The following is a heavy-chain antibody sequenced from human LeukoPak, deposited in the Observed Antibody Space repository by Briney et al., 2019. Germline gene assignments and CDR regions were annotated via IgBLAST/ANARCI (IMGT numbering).Heavy chain of an antibody. CDR1: GFTFRSSA. CDR3: AADGDILTGYYKFDY. Sequence: GASVKVSCKASGFTFRSSAVQWVRQARGQRLERIGWIVVGSGKTNYAQKFQERVTITRDMSTSTAYMELSSLRSEDTAVYYCAADGDILTGYYKFDYWGQGTLVTVSS. V-gene: IGHV1-58*01. J-gene: IGHJ4*02. D-gene: IGHD3-9*01. CDR2: IVVGSGKT.